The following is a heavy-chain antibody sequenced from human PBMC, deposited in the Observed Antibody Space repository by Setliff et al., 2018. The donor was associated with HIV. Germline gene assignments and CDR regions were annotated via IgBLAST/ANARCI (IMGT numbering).Heavy chain of an antibody. CDR1: GGSFSGYY. CDR3: VRPASYNPGSRFDP. D-gene: IGHD1-20*01. V-gene: IGHV4-34*01. J-gene: IGHJ5*02. CDR2: INHSGST. Sequence: SETLSLTCAVYGGSFSGYYWSWIRQPPGKGLEWIGEINHSGSTNYNLSVKSRVTISVDTSKNQFSLRLTSVTAADTAVYYCVRPASYNPGSRFDPWGQGTLVTVSS.